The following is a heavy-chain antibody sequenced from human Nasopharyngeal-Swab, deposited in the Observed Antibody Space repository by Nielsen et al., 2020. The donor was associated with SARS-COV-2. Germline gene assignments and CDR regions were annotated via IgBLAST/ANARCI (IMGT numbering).Heavy chain of an antibody. CDR3: AKGDESSGIFDY. CDR1: GFTFSSYA. D-gene: IGHD3-22*01. V-gene: IGHV3-23*01. J-gene: IGHJ4*02. Sequence: GGSLRLSCATSGFTFSSYAMSWVRQAPGKGLEWVSAISYTGGRTYYADSVKGRFTISRDNSNSTLYLQMISPRPEDTAIYYCAKGDESSGIFDYWGQGTLVTVSS. CDR2: ISYTGGRT.